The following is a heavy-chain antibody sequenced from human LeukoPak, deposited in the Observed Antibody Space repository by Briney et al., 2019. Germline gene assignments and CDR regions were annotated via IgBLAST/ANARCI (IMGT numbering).Heavy chain of an antibody. CDR3: ARVGYSYGYVLDY. Sequence: ASVKVSCKASGYTFTSYAMHWVRQAPGQRLEWMGWINAGNGNTKYSQKFQGRVTITRDTSASTAYMELSSLRSDDTAVYYCARVGYSYGYVLDYWGQGTLVTVSS. J-gene: IGHJ4*02. V-gene: IGHV1-3*01. D-gene: IGHD5-18*01. CDR1: GYTFTSYA. CDR2: INAGNGNT.